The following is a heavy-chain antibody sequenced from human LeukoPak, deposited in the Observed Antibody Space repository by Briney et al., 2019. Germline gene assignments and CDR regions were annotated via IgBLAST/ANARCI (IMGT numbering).Heavy chain of an antibody. Sequence: ASVKVSCKASGYTFTSYAMHWVRQAPGQRLEWMGWINAGNGNTKYSQKFQGRVTITRDTSASTAYMELSSLRSEDTAVYYCARDQDYYGSGSYRGAFDYWGQGTLVTVSS. CDR1: GYTFTSYA. V-gene: IGHV1-3*01. D-gene: IGHD3-10*01. CDR3: ARDQDYYGSGSYRGAFDY. CDR2: INAGNGNT. J-gene: IGHJ4*02.